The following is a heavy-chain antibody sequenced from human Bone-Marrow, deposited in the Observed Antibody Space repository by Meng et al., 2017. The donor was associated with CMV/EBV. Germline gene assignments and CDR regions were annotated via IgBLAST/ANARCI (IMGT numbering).Heavy chain of an antibody. V-gene: IGHV1-2*02. CDR2: INPNTGVT. Sequence: ASVKVSCKASGYTFTSYYMHWVRQAPGQGLEWMGWINPNTGVTNYAQKFQGRVTMTRDTSISTAYMELSRLRSDDTAVYFCARGGTNYYYYDVDVWGQGTTVTVSS. J-gene: IGHJ6*01. CDR1: GYTFTSYY. CDR3: ARGGTNYYYYDVDV.